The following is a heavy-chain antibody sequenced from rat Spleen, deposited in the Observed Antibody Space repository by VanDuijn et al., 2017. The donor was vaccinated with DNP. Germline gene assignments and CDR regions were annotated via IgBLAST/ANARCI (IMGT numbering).Heavy chain of an antibody. V-gene: IGHV5-7*01. D-gene: IGHD1-11*01. CDR3: ATRNYDYNYFDC. J-gene: IGHJ2*01. CDR1: GFTFSDYA. CDR2: IIYDGSYT. Sequence: EVQLVESGGGLVQPGRSMKLSCAASGFTFSDYAMAWVRQSPKKGLEWVATIIYDGSYTYYRDSVKGRFTISRDNAKSTLYLQMYSLRSEDTATYYCATRNYDYNYFDCWGQGVMVTVSS.